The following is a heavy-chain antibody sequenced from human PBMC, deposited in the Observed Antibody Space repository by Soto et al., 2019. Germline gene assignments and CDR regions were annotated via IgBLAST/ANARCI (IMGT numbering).Heavy chain of an antibody. Sequence: QVQLVQSGAEVKKPGASVKVSCKASGYTFTRYGISWVRQAPGQGLEWVGWISAYNGTTNYAQKLQGRVTMTKETSPSAVYMELRSLRSDDTAVSYCARLDSDYDYHYAMDVWGQGTTVTVSS. D-gene: IGHD5-18*01. V-gene: IGHV1-18*01. J-gene: IGHJ6*02. CDR2: ISAYNGTT. CDR1: GYTFTRYG. CDR3: ARLDSDYDYHYAMDV.